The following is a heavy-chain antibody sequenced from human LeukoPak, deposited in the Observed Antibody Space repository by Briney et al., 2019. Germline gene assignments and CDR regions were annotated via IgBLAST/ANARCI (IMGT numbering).Heavy chain of an antibody. J-gene: IGHJ5*02. Sequence: GGSLRLSCAASGFTVSSNYMSWVRQAPGKGLEWVSVIYSGGGTYYADSVKGRFTISRDNSKNTLYLQMNSLRAEDTAVYYCASFSKRGTKYSSSWYWFDPWGQGTLVTVSS. CDR2: IYSGGGT. CDR1: GFTVSSNY. V-gene: IGHV3-66*01. CDR3: ASFSKRGTKYSSSWYWFDP. D-gene: IGHD6-13*01.